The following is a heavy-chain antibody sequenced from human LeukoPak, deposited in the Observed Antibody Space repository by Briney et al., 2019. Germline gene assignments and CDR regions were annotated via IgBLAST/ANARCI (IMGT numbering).Heavy chain of an antibody. D-gene: IGHD4-17*01. J-gene: IGHJ3*02. CDR3: ARTPDYGDYADAFDI. V-gene: IGHV3-7*01. Sequence: GGSLRLSCAASGFTFSSYWMSWVRQAPGKGLEWVANIKQDGSEKYYVDFVKGRFTISRDNAKNSLYLQMNSLRAEDTAVYYCARTPDYGDYADAFDIWGQGTMVTVSS. CDR2: IKQDGSEK. CDR1: GFTFSSYW.